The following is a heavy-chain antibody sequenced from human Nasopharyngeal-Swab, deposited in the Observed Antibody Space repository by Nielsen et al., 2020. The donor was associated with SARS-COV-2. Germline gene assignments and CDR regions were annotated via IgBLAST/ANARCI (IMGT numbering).Heavy chain of an antibody. CDR2: ISSSSSYI. CDR3: ARSQGERRAGAFDI. D-gene: IGHD1-1*01. Sequence: GGSLRLSCAASGFTFSSYSMNWVRQAPGKGLEWVSSISSSSSYIYYADSVKGRFTTSRDNAKNSLYLQMNSLRAEDTAVYYCARSQGERRAGAFDIWGQGTMVTVSS. V-gene: IGHV3-21*01. J-gene: IGHJ3*02. CDR1: GFTFSSYS.